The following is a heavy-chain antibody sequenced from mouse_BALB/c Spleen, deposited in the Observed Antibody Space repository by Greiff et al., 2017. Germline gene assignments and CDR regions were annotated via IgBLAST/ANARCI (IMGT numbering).Heavy chain of an antibody. CDR3: AKQEYGYGFAY. D-gene: IGHD2-2*01. Sequence: QVQLQQSGPGLVAPSQSLSITCTVSGFSLTSYGVSWVRQPPGKGLEWLGVICGDGSTNYHSALISRLSISKDNSKCHVFLKLNSLQTDDTATYSRAKQEYGYGFAYWGQGTLVTVSA. J-gene: IGHJ3*01. CDR1: GFSLTSYG. CDR2: ICGDGST. V-gene: IGHV2-3*01.